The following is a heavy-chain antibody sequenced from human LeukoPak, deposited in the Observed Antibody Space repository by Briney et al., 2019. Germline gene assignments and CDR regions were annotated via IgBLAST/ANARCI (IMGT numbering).Heavy chain of an antibody. Sequence: DPSETLSLTCTASGDSISSYYWSWLRQPAGKGLEWIGRIYTSGSTNYNPSLKSRVTMSVDTSKNQFSLKLSSVTAADTAVYYCARSPYYYGSGSPWIFGAFDIWGQGTMVTVSS. CDR3: ARSPYYYGSGSPWIFGAFDI. CDR2: IYTSGST. V-gene: IGHV4-4*07. J-gene: IGHJ3*02. D-gene: IGHD3-10*01. CDR1: GDSISSYY.